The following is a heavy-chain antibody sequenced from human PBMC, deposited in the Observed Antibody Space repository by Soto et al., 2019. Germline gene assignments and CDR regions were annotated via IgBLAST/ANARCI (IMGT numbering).Heavy chain of an antibody. CDR2: IIPIFGTA. J-gene: IGHJ5*02. CDR3: ARGKSLLVNWFDP. Sequence: SVKVSCKASGGTFSSYAISWVRQAPGQGLEWMGGIIPIFGTANYAQKFQGRVTITADESTSTAYMELSSLRSEDTAVYYCARGKSLLVNWFDPWGQGTLVTVSS. V-gene: IGHV1-69*13. CDR1: GGTFSSYA. D-gene: IGHD6-6*01.